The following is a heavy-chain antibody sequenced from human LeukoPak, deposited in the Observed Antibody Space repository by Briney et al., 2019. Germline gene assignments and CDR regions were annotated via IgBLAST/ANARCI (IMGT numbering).Heavy chain of an antibody. V-gene: IGHV3-23*01. CDR3: AKARDDISSSWYEGDY. J-gene: IGHJ4*02. CDR2: ISGSGGST. Sequence: GGSLRLSCAASGFTFSSYAMSWVRQAPGKGLEWVSAISGSGGSTYYADSVKGRFTISRDNSKNTLYLQMNSLRAEDTAVYYCAKARDDISSSWYEGDYWGQGTLVTVSS. D-gene: IGHD6-13*01. CDR1: GFTFSSYA.